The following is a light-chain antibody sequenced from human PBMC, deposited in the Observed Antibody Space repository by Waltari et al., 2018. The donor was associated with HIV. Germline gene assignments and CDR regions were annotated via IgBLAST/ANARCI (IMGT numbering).Light chain of an antibody. CDR1: QSISTY. Sequence: DIQMTQSPSSLSASVGDGVTIPCRASQSISTYLNWYQQKPGKAPKLLINAASSLQSGVPSRFSGSGSGTDFTLIISSLQPEDFATYYCQQSYSIPPTFGGGSKVEIK. CDR3: QQSYSIPPT. CDR2: AAS. J-gene: IGKJ4*01. V-gene: IGKV1-39*01.